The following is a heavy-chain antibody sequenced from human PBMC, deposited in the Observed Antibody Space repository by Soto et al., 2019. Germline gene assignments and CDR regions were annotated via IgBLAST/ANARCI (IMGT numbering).Heavy chain of an antibody. J-gene: IGHJ4*01. CDR2: IWYDGSNK. D-gene: IGHD3-22*01. CDR1: GFTFSRHA. V-gene: IGHV3-33*07. Sequence: GGSLRLSCTASGFTFSRHAMTWVRQAPGKGLEWVAVIWYDGSNKYYADSVKGRFTITRDNSKNTLYLQMNSLRAEDTAVYYCARGSGSSGYFPFLDYWGQGTLVTVSS. CDR3: ARGSGSSGYFPFLDY.